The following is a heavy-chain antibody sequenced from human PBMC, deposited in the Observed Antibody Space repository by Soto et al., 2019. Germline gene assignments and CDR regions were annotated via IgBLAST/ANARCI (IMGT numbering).Heavy chain of an antibody. CDR2: MNPTSGNT. D-gene: IGHD2-2*02. CDR3: AGGSRYTSVNY. CDR1: GYTFTSYD. J-gene: IGHJ4*02. Sequence: QVQLVQSGAEVKKPGASVKVSCKASGYTFTSYDINWVRQATGQGLGWMGWMNPTSGNTGYAQKFQGRVTMTSNTSISTANMELRGLSSDDTAVFYWAGGSRYTSVNYWGQGTLVTVSS. V-gene: IGHV1-8*01.